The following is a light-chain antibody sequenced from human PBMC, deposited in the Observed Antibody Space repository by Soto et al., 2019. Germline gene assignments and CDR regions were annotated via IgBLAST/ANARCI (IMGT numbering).Light chain of an antibody. Sequence: EILLTQYPATLSLSPGERATLSCRASQSVSSYLAWYKQKPGQAPRLLIYDASNRATGIPARLSGSGSGTEFTLTITSIAPEDFAVYYCQHRSNRLAFGGGTKVDIK. J-gene: IGKJ4*01. CDR1: QSVSSY. CDR2: DAS. V-gene: IGKV3-11*01. CDR3: QHRSNRLA.